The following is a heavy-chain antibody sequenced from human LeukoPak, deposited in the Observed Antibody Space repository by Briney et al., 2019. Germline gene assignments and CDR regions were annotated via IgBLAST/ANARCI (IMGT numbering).Heavy chain of an antibody. V-gene: IGHV3-30*18. CDR3: AKEGLGSSWYPNYFDY. CDR2: ISYDGSNK. D-gene: IGHD6-13*01. CDR1: GFTLSAYA. J-gene: IGHJ4*02. Sequence: GGSLRLSCAASGFTLSAYAMHWVRQAPGKGLEWVALISYDGSNKYYADFVKGRFTITRDSSKNTLYLQVNSLRAEDTAVYYCAKEGLGSSWYPNYFDYWGQGTLVTVSS.